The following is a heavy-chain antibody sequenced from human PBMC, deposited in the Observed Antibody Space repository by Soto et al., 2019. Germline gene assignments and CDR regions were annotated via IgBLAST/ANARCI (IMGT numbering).Heavy chain of an antibody. V-gene: IGHV1-18*04. CDR3: ARDYTGRGYFDH. Sequence: QVQLVQSGAEVKNPGASVRVSCKASGYTFSSYGISWVRQAPGHGLEWMGWINGYSGRTNYAQDFQGRVSMTTEKSTSPVYMELRSLTSGDTALYYCARDYTGRGYFDHWGQGSLVTVSS. J-gene: IGHJ4*02. D-gene: IGHD2-8*02. CDR2: INGYSGRT. CDR1: GYTFSSYG.